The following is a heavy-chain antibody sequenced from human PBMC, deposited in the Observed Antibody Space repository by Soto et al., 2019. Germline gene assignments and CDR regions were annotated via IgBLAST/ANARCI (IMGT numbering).Heavy chain of an antibody. V-gene: IGHV1-69*13. CDR3: ARALGYSGYTPDY. CDR1: GGTFSSYA. J-gene: IGHJ4*02. D-gene: IGHD5-12*01. CDR2: IIPIFGTA. Sequence: ASVKVSCKASGGTFSSYAISWVRQAPGQGLEWMGGIIPIFGTANYAQKFQGRVTITADETTSTAYMELSSLRSEDTAVYYCARALGYSGYTPDYWGQGTLVTVSS.